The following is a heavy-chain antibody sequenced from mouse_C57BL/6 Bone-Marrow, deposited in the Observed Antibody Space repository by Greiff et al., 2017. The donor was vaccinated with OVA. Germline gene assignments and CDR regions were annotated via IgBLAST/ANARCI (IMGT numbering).Heavy chain of an antibody. J-gene: IGHJ2*01. CDR1: EYEFPSHD. D-gene: IGHD1-1*01. V-gene: IGHV5-2*03. Sequence: DVMLVESGGGLVQPGESLKLSCESNEYEFPSHDMSWVRKTPEKRLELVAAINSDGGSTYYPDTMESRFIISRDNTTKTLYLQMSSLRSEDTAMYYCARPGGYYGDYWGKGTTLTVSS. CDR3: ARPGGYYGDY. CDR2: INSDGGST.